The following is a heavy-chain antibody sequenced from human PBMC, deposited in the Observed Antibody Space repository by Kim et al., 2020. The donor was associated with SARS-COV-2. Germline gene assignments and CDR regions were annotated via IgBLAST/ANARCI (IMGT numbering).Heavy chain of an antibody. D-gene: IGHD3-3*01. CDR2: INPNSGGT. V-gene: IGHV1-2*06. CDR3: ARDSGRYYDFWSGYPGGY. Sequence: ASVKVSCKASGYTFTGYYMHWVRQAPGQGLEWMGRINPNSGGTNYAQKFQGRVTMTRDTSISTAYMELSRLRPDDTAVYYCARDSGRYYDFWSGYPGGYWGQGTLVTVSS. J-gene: IGHJ4*02. CDR1: GYTFTGYY.